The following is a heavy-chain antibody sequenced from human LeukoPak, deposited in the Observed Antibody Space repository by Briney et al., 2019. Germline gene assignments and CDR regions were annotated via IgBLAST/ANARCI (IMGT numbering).Heavy chain of an antibody. CDR3: ASSHVEYDSSGYYLDY. Sequence: ASVKLSCKASGGTFGSYAISWVRHAPGQGLEWMGGIIPIFGTANYAQKFQGRVTITTDESTSTAYMALSSQRSEDTAVYYCASSHVEYDSSGYYLDYWGQGTLVTVSS. D-gene: IGHD3-22*01. V-gene: IGHV1-69*05. CDR1: GGTFGSYA. CDR2: IIPIFGTA. J-gene: IGHJ4*02.